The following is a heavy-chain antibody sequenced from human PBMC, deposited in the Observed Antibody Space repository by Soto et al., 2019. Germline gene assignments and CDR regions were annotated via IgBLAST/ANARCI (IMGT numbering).Heavy chain of an antibody. D-gene: IGHD3-16*02. CDR1: GYTLTELS. J-gene: IGHJ4*01. CDR3: AAGGGFYDYVWGSYRHNLFDY. CDR2: FDPEDGET. Sequence: ASVQVSCKVSGYTLTELSMHWVRQAPGKGLEWMGGFDPEDGETIYAQKFQGRVTMTEDTSTDTAYMELSSLRSEDTAVYYCAAGGGFYDYVWGSYRHNLFDYWGQ. V-gene: IGHV1-24*01.